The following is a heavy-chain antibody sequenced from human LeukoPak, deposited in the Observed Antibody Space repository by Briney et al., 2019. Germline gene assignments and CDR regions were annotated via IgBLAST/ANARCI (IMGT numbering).Heavy chain of an antibody. CDR3: ARDRQLWSIEGAFDI. J-gene: IGHJ3*02. CDR1: GYTFTGYY. Sequence: ASVKVSCKASGYTFTGYYMHWVRQAPGQGLEWMGWINPNSGGTNYAQKFQGRVTMTRDTSISTAYLELSRLRSDDTAVYYCARDRQLWSIEGAFDIWGQGTMVTVSS. V-gene: IGHV1-2*02. CDR2: INPNSGGT. D-gene: IGHD5-18*01.